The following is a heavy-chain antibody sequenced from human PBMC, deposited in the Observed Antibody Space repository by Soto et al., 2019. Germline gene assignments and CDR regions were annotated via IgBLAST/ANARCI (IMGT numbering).Heavy chain of an antibody. Sequence: SETLSLTCAVSGGFINTNNWWSWVRQPPGKGLEWIGEISHGGSSSYNPSLKSRVTISMDKSKSQFSPNLSSVTAADTAVYYCARPYYYYGMDVWGQGTTVTVSS. CDR1: GGFINTNNW. V-gene: IGHV4-4*02. J-gene: IGHJ6*02. CDR3: ARPYYYYGMDV. CDR2: ISHGGSS.